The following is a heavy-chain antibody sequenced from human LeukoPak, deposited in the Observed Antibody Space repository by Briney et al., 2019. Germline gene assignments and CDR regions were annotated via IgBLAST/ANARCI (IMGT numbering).Heavy chain of an antibody. Sequence: ASVKVSCKASGYTFTGYYMHWVRQAPGQGLEWMGRINPNSGGTNYAQKFQGRVTMTRDTSISTACMELSRLRSDDTAVYYCARERSAAKYYYYYYMDVWGKGTTVTVSS. CDR3: ARERSAAKYYYYYYMDV. J-gene: IGHJ6*03. V-gene: IGHV1-2*06. CDR2: INPNSGGT. CDR1: GYTFTGYY.